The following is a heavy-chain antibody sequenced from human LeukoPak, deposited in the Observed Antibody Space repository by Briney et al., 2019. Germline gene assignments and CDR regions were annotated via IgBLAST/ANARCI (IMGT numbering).Heavy chain of an antibody. CDR1: GGSISSSSYY. Sequence: SETLSLTCTVSGGSISSSSYYWGWIRQPPGKGLEWIGSLYHSGTTYYNPPLKSRVTVSMDTSNSQFSLQLSSVTAADTAVYYCARRSSRGWHFDYWGQGTLVTVSS. CDR2: LYHSGTT. J-gene: IGHJ4*02. V-gene: IGHV4-39*07. D-gene: IGHD6-19*01. CDR3: ARRSSRGWHFDY.